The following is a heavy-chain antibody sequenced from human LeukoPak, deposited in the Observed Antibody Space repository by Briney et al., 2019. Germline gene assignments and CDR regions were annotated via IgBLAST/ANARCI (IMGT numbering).Heavy chain of an antibody. Sequence: GGSLRLSCAASGFTFSSYEMNWVRQAPGKGLEWVSYISSSSSTIYYADSVKGRFTISRDNAKNSLYLQMNSLRAEDTAVYYCARGYCSGGSCYGAFDIWGQGTMVTVSS. CDR1: GFTFSSYE. D-gene: IGHD2-15*01. CDR3: ARGYCSGGSCYGAFDI. CDR2: ISSSSSTI. V-gene: IGHV3-48*01. J-gene: IGHJ3*02.